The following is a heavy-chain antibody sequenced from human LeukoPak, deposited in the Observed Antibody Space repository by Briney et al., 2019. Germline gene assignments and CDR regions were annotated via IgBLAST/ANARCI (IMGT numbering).Heavy chain of an antibody. CDR3: ARESYGDYDLDLPIDY. CDR2: IWYDGSNK. J-gene: IGHJ4*02. Sequence: GRSLRLSCAASGFIFSSYGMHWVRQAPGKGLEWVAVIWYDGSNKYYADSVKGRFTISRDNSKNTLYLQMNSLRAEDTAVYYCARESYGDYDLDLPIDYWGQGTLVTVSS. CDR1: GFIFSSYG. V-gene: IGHV3-33*01. D-gene: IGHD4-17*01.